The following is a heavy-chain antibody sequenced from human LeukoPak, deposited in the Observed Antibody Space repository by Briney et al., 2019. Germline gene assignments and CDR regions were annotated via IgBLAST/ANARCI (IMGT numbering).Heavy chain of an antibody. J-gene: IGHJ6*03. Sequence: PSETLSLTCAVSGGSISSGGYYWSWIRQPPGKGLEWIGRIYTSGSTNYNPSLKSRATMSVDTSKNQFSLKLSSVTAADTAVYYCARETGTTPYYYYMDVWGKGTTVTVSS. CDR2: IYTSGST. D-gene: IGHD1-7*01. CDR1: GGSISSGGYY. CDR3: ARETGTTPYYYYMDV. V-gene: IGHV4-61*02.